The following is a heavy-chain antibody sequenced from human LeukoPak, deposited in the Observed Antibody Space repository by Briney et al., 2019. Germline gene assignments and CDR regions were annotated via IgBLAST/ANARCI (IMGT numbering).Heavy chain of an antibody. Sequence: GGSLRLSCAASGFTFSSYAMHWVRQAPGKGLEWVAVISYDGSNKYYADSVKGRFTISRDNSKNTLYLQMNSPRAEDTAVYYCARDLELYYYDSNGYQGPFDYWGQGTLVTVSS. D-gene: IGHD3-22*01. V-gene: IGHV3-30*04. J-gene: IGHJ4*02. CDR1: GFTFSSYA. CDR2: ISYDGSNK. CDR3: ARDLELYYYDSNGYQGPFDY.